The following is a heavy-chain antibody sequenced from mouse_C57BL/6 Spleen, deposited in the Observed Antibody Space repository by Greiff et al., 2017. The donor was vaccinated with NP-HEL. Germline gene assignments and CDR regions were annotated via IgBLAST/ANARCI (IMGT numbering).Heavy chain of an antibody. CDR2: INPNNGGT. J-gene: IGHJ4*01. Sequence: EVQLQQSGPELVKPGASVKISCKASGYTFTDYYMNWVKQSHGKSLEWIGDINPNNGGTSYNQKFKGKATLTVDKSSSTAYMELRSLTSEDSAVYYCARGGNYALYYAMDYWGQGTSVTVSS. D-gene: IGHD2-1*01. V-gene: IGHV1-26*01. CDR3: ARGGNYALYYAMDY. CDR1: GYTFTDYY.